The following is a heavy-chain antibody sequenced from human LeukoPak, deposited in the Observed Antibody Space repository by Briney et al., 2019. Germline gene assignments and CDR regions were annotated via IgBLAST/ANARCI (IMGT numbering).Heavy chain of an antibody. D-gene: IGHD3-22*01. Sequence: SETLSLTCTVSGGSISRYYWSWIRQPAGKGLEWIGRIYTSGSTNYNPSLKSRVTMSVDTSKNQFSLKLSSVTAADTAVYYCARYYYDSSGYYALDYWGQGTLVTVSS. V-gene: IGHV4-4*07. J-gene: IGHJ4*02. CDR3: ARYYYDSSGYYALDY. CDR1: GGSISRYY. CDR2: IYTSGST.